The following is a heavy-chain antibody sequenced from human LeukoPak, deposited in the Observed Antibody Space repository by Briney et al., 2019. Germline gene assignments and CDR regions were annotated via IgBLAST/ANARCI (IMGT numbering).Heavy chain of an antibody. Sequence: ASVKVSCKASGYTFTGYYMHWVRQAPGQGLEWMGWINPNSGGTNYAQKFQGRVTMTRDTSINTAYMELSRLRSDDTALYYCARGGLPHFYYYMDVWGKGTTVTVSS. V-gene: IGHV1-2*02. D-gene: IGHD4-11*01. CDR3: ARGGLPHFYYYMDV. CDR1: GYTFTGYY. CDR2: INPNSGGT. J-gene: IGHJ6*03.